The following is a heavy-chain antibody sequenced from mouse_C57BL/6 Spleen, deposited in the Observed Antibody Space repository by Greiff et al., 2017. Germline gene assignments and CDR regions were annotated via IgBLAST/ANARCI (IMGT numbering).Heavy chain of an antibody. CDR3: ARSGSSGGLVFDV. D-gene: IGHD1-1*01. CDR2: INPGSGGT. J-gene: IGHJ1*03. CDR1: GYAFTNYL. V-gene: IGHV1-54*01. Sequence: QVQLQQSGAELVRPGTSVKVSCKASGYAFTNYLIEWVKQRPGQGLEWIGVINPGSGGTKYNEKFKGKATLTADKSSSTAYMQLSSLTSEDSAVYFCARSGSSGGLVFDVWGTGTTVTVSS.